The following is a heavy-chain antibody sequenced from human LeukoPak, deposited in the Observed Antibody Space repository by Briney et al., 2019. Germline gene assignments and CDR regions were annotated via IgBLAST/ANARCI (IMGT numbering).Heavy chain of an antibody. Sequence: SGGSISSXXXXXXRXXXGXGXXXIGYIYYSGSTNYNPSLKSRVTISVDTSKNQFSLKLSSVTAADTAVYYCARVGSSDWFDPWGQGTLVTVSS. CDR3: ARVGSSDWFDP. CDR1: GGSISSXX. D-gene: IGHD1-26*01. CDR2: IYYSGST. J-gene: IGHJ5*02. V-gene: IGHV4-59*01.